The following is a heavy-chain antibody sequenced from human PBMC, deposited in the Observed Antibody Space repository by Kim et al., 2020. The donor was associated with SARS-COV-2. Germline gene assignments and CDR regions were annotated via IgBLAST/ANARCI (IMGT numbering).Heavy chain of an antibody. D-gene: IGHD6-6*01. J-gene: IGHJ4*02. Sequence: GGSLRLSCAASGFTFDDYGMSWVRQAPGKGLEWVSGINWNGGSTGYADSVKGRFTISRDNAKNSLYLQMNSLRAEDTALYYCARGFEACDEYSSSFVVYWGQGTLVTVSS. CDR1: GFTFDDYG. CDR2: INWNGGST. V-gene: IGHV3-20*04. CDR3: ARGFEACDEYSSSFVVY.